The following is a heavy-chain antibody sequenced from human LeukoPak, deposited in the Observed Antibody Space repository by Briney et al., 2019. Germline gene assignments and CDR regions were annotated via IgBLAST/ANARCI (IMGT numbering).Heavy chain of an antibody. CDR1: GGSFSGYY. D-gene: IGHD3-16*02. J-gene: IGHJ4*02. CDR2: INHSGST. V-gene: IGHV4-34*01. Sequence: SETLSLTCAVYGGSFSGYYWSWIRQPPGKGLDWIGEINHSGSTNYNPSLKSRVTISVDTSKNQFSLKLSSVTAADTAVYYCARRYDYVWGSYRPLDYWGQGTLVTVSS. CDR3: ARRYDYVWGSYRPLDY.